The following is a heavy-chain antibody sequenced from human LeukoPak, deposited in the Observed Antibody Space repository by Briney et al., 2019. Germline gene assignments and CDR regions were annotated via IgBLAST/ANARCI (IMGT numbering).Heavy chain of an antibody. J-gene: IGHJ4*02. D-gene: IGHD1-26*01. CDR2: IHFSGST. V-gene: IGHV4-59*01. CDR1: DASISGYY. CDR3: ARDLGGIYFDY. Sequence: SETLTLTCTVSDASISGYYWSWIRQPPGKGLEWIGSIHFSGSTNYNPSLRSRVTISVDTSKNQLSLKLSSVTAADTAVYYCARDLGGIYFDYWGQGTLGTVSS.